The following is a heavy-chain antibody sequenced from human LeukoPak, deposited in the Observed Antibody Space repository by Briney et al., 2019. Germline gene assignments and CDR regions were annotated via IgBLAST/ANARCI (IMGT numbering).Heavy chain of an antibody. CDR1: GGSFSGYY. J-gene: IGHJ5*02. V-gene: IGHV4-34*01. CDR2: INHSGST. D-gene: IGHD3-10*01. Sequence: SETLSLTCAVYGGSFSGYYWSWIRQPPGKGLEWIGEINHSGSTDYNPSLKSRVTISVDTSKNQFSLKLSSVTAADTAVYYCARHLWFGELFFDPWGQGTLVTVSS. CDR3: ARHLWFGELFFDP.